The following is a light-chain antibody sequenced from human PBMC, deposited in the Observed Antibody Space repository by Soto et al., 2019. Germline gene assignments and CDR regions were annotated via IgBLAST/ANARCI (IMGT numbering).Light chain of an antibody. CDR3: QQYDSYPQT. V-gene: IGKV1-5*01. J-gene: IGKJ1*01. Sequence: DIQMTQSPSTLSAFLGDRVTITCRASQRISSWLACYQQKPGRAPNLRIYDVSSSETGVPSRFSGSGSGTEFTLTISSLQPDDFATYYCQQYDSYPQTFGQGTKVDIK. CDR2: DVS. CDR1: QRISSW.